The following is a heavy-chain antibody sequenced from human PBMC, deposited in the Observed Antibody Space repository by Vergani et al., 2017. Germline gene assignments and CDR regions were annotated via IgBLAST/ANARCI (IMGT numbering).Heavy chain of an antibody. CDR2: ISGSGGST. J-gene: IGHJ4*02. CDR1: GFTFSSYA. CDR3: ARGLPIVVVVAATRNLFDY. Sequence: EVQLLESGGGLVQPGGSLRLSCAASGFTFSSYAMSWVRQAPGKGLEWVSAISGSGGSTYYADSVKGRFTSSRDNSKNTLYLQMNSLRAEDTAVYYCARGLPIVVVVAATRNLFDYWGQGTLVTVSS. V-gene: IGHV3-23*01. D-gene: IGHD2-15*01.